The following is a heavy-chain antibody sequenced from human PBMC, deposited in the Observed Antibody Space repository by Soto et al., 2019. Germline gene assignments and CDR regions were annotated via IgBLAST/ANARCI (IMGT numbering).Heavy chain of an antibody. CDR2: IFYDGRT. CDR3: TTVASTHFDS. D-gene: IGHD4-17*01. J-gene: IGHJ4*02. Sequence: QLQESGPGLLKPSETLSLACSVSGGSISSPSYNWGWVRQPPGKGPEWIGTIFYDGRTPYKPSLRSRLAISVDTSKSQVSLNLTSVTAADTAVYYCTTVASTHFDSWGQGAQVTVSS. CDR1: GGSISSPSYN. V-gene: IGHV4-39*01.